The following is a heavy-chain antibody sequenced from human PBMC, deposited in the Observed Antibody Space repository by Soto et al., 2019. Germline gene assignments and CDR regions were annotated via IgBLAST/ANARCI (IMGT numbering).Heavy chain of an antibody. D-gene: IGHD2-15*01. CDR1: GGTFSTSA. CDR3: ARDKDRPQLGGNCYSILDV. J-gene: IGHJ6*02. Sequence: QVQLEQSGAEVKKPGSSVKVSCKASGGTFSTSAISWVRQAPGQGLEWMGGIMPIFRTPDYAQKFQGRVTVTADESTSTAYMELSGLRSDDTAVYYCARDKDRPQLGGNCYSILDVWGQGTTVTVSS. CDR2: IMPIFRTP. V-gene: IGHV1-69*12.